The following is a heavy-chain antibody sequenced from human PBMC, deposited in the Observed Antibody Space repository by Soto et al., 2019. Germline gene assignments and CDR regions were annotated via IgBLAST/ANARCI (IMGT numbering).Heavy chain of an antibody. Sequence: SETLSLTCTVSGGSISSGGYYWSWIRQHPKKGQERVGYIYYSENTNYNPSLKSRVTISLDRSSNRFSLKVTSVTAADTAVYYCVTNDRSNSGRSRSDAFDMWGRGTMVTVSS. J-gene: IGHJ3*02. D-gene: IGHD6-19*01. CDR2: IYYSENT. CDR3: VTNDRSNSGRSRSDAFDM. V-gene: IGHV4-31*09. CDR1: GGSISSGGYY.